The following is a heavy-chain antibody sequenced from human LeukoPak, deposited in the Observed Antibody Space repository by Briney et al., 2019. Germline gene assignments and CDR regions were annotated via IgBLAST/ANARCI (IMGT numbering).Heavy chain of an antibody. CDR3: ARHQTAAGLNFCDYDT. J-gene: IGHJ5*02. CDR2: ISYDGSNK. Sequence: GGSLRLSCAASGFTFSSYAMHWVRQAPGKGLEWVAVISYDGSNKYYADSVKGRFTISRDNSKNTLYLQMNSLRAEDTAVYYCARHQTAAGLNFCDYDTWGQGTLVTVSS. CDR1: GFTFSSYA. D-gene: IGHD6-13*01. V-gene: IGHV3-30-3*01.